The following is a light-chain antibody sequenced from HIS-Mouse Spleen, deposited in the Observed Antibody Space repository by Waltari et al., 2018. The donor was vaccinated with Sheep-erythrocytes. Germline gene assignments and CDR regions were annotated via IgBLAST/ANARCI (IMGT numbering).Light chain of an antibody. CDR1: QGISSY. V-gene: IGKV1-8*01. Sequence: AIRMTQSPSSLSASTGDRVTITCRASQGISSYLAWYQQKPETAPKLLIYAPSTLQSGVPSRFSGSGSGTDFTLTISCLQSEDFATYYCQQYYSYPYTFGQGTKLEIK. CDR2: APS. CDR3: QQYYSYPYT. J-gene: IGKJ2*01.